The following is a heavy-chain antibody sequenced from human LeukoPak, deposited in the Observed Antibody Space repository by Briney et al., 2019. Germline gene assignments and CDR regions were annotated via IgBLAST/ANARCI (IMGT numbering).Heavy chain of an antibody. CDR3: VKDALDDIVVAPPFFDY. Sequence: GGSLRLSCSASGFTFSIYAMHWVRQAPGKGLEYVSGISSDGGSTYYADSVKGRFTISRDQSENTLYLQMSSLRAEDTAVYYCVKDALDDIVVAPPFFDYWGQGTLVTVSS. J-gene: IGHJ4*02. V-gene: IGHV3-64D*06. D-gene: IGHD2-2*01. CDR1: GFTFSIYA. CDR2: ISSDGGST.